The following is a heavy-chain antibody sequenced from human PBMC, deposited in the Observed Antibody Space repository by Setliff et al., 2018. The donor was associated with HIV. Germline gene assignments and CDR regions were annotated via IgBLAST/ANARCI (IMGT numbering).Heavy chain of an antibody. J-gene: IGHJ4*02. D-gene: IGHD5-18*01. CDR1: GASVSSGGYY. CDR3: ARTRGYTYGYIDS. V-gene: IGHV4-31*03. Sequence: SETLSLTCTVSGASVSSGGYYWSWVRQHPGKGPEWIAHIYHNGNTYYNPSLKSRVTISVDTSKNQFSLKLNSVTAADTAVYYCARTRGYTYGYIDSWAQGTLVTVS. CDR2: IYHNGNT.